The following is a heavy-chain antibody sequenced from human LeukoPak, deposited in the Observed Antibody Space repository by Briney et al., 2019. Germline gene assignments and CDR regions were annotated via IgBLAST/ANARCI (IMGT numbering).Heavy chain of an antibody. J-gene: IGHJ4*02. CDR1: GFTFSSYG. D-gene: IGHD5-24*01. V-gene: IGHV3-33*06. Sequence: PGGSLRLSCAASGFTFSSYGMRWVRQAPGTGLEWVAVIWYDGSNKYYADSVKGRFTISRDNSKNTLYLQMSSLRAEDTAVYYCAKDRDGYNFAAFDYWGQGTLVTVSS. CDR2: IWYDGSNK. CDR3: AKDRDGYNFAAFDY.